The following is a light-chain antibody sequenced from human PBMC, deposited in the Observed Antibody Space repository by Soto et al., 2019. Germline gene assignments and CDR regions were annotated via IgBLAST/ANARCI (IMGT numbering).Light chain of an antibody. CDR1: LRIRND. CDR2: AAS. V-gene: IGKV1-17*01. J-gene: IGKJ1*01. Sequence: GDRVTITCRASLRIRNDLGWYQHKPGKAPKSLIYAASSLQSGVPSRFRGSGSGTEFTLTISSLQPEDFATYFCLQHDSYPWTFGQGTKVDIK. CDR3: LQHDSYPWT.